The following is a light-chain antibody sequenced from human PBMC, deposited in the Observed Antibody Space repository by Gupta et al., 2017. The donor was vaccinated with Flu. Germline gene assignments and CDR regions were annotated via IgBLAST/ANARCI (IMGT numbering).Light chain of an antibody. V-gene: IGLV1-51*02. CDR3: GTWDNSLSAHVL. CDR1: TSNIGDNF. CDR2: ENN. J-gene: IGLJ2*01. Sequence: QSVLTQPPSVSAAPGQKVTISCSGSTSNIGDNFVSWYQQLPGTAPKLLIYENNKRPSGIPDRFSGSKSGTSATLGITGLQTGDKADYYCGTWDNSLSAHVLFGGGTKLTVL.